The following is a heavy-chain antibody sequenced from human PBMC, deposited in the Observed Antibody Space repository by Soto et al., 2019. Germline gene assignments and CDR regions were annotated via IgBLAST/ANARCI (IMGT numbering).Heavy chain of an antibody. J-gene: IGHJ5*02. CDR3: AAGEWFEYRFDP. CDR1: GFTFTSSA. D-gene: IGHD3-3*01. Sequence: QMQLVQSGPEVKKPGTSVKVSCKASGFTFTSSAVQWVRQARGQRLEWLGWIVVGSGNTNYAQKFQERVTITRDMSTSTAYMELSSLRSEDTAVYYCAAGEWFEYRFDPWGQGTLVTVSS. CDR2: IVVGSGNT. V-gene: IGHV1-58*01.